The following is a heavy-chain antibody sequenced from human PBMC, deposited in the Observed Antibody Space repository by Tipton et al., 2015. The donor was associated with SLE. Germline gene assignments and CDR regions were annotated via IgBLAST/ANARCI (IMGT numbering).Heavy chain of an antibody. CDR1: GGPFSGYY. CDR3: ARGGDYRAFDI. V-gene: IGHV4-34*01. CDR2: INHSGST. D-gene: IGHD4-11*01. Sequence: TLSLTCAVYGGPFSGYYWSWIRQPPGKGLEWIGEINHSGSTNNNPSLKSRVTISVDTSKNQFSLKLSSVTAADTAVYYCARGGDYRAFDIWGQGTMVTVFS. J-gene: IGHJ3*02.